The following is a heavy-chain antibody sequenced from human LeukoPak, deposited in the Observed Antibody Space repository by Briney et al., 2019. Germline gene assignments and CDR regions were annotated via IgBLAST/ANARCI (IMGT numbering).Heavy chain of an antibody. J-gene: IGHJ4*02. CDR1: GFTFSDYE. CDR3: ARGALHVFDY. CDR2: ISTSGSTT. V-gene: IGHV3-48*03. D-gene: IGHD3-10*02. Sequence: GGSLRLSCAASGFTFSDYEINWVRQAPGKGLEWVSCISTSGSTTYYAHSVKGRFTISRDNDKNSLFLQMNTLTAEDTAVYYCARGALHVFDYWGQGTPVTVSS.